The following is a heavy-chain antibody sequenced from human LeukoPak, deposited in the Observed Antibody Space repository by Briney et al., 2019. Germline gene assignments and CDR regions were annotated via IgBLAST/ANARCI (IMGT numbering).Heavy chain of an antibody. Sequence: SETLSLTCTVSGGSISSGGYYWTWIRQHPGKGLEWIGYINHSGGAYYNPSLKSRVTTSVDTSKNHFSLKLSSVTAADTAVYYCARADDSSGYRLYYFDYWGQGTLVTVSS. D-gene: IGHD3-22*01. V-gene: IGHV4-31*03. CDR1: GGSISSGGYY. J-gene: IGHJ4*02. CDR3: ARADDSSGYRLYYFDY. CDR2: INHSGGA.